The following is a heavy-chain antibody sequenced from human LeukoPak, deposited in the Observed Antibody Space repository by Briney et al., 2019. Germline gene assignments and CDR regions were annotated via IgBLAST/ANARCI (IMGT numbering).Heavy chain of an antibody. D-gene: IGHD5-12*01. J-gene: IGHJ4*01. CDR3: ARGYAAAGLFDH. CDR2: VESRAVS. Sequence: SETLSLTCVVSGVSLAPYFWSRIRHSPGKGLEWLGYVESRAVSNFSPSLKSRVTMSLDTSKNHFYLNLRSVTPADSGVYYCARGYAAAGLFDHWGHGTLVTVSS. CDR1: GVSLAPYF. V-gene: IGHV4-59*01.